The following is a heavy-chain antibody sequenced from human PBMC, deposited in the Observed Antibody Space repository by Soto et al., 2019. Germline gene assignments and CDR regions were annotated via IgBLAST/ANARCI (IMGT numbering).Heavy chain of an antibody. CDR2: IYYSGST. CDR3: ARAYSGLGY. CDR1: GGSISSGDYY. J-gene: IGHJ4*02. D-gene: IGHD4-4*01. V-gene: IGHV4-30-4*01. Sequence: PSETLSLTCSVSGGSISSGDYYWSWVRQPPGKGLEWIGYIYYSGSTYYNPSLKSRVTISVDTSKNQFSLKLSSVTAADTAVYYCARAYSGLGYWGQGTLVTSPQ.